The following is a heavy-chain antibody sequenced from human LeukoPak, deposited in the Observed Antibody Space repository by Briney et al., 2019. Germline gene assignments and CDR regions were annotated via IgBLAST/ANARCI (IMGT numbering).Heavy chain of an antibody. J-gene: IGHJ6*03. CDR3: ARRISWYYYYMDV. CDR1: GGSISSSSYY. V-gene: IGHV4-39*01. CDR2: IYYSGST. Sequence: PSETLSLTCTVSGGSISSSSYYWGWIRQPPGKGLELIGSIYYSGSTYYNPSLKSRVTISVDTSKNQFSLKLSSVTAADTAVYYCARRISWYYYYMDVWGKGTTVTVSS. D-gene: IGHD2-15*01.